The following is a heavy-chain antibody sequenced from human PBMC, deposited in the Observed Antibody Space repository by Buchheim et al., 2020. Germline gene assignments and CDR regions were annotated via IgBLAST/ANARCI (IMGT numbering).Heavy chain of an antibody. CDR1: GFTFSSYW. Sequence: EVQLVESGGGLVQPGGSLRLSCAASGFTFSSYWMTWVRQAPGKGLEWVANIKQDGSEKHYVESVKGRFTISRDNAKNALYLQMNSLRAEDTAVYYCARDYNFWSGYLAYWGQGTL. J-gene: IGHJ4*02. CDR2: IKQDGSEK. V-gene: IGHV3-7*01. CDR3: ARDYNFWSGYLAY. D-gene: IGHD3-3*01.